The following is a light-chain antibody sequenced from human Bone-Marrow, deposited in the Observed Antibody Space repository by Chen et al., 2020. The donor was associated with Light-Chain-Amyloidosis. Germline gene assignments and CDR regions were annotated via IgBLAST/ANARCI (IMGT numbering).Light chain of an antibody. Sequence: EIVMTQSPATLSVSLGERATLSCRASQSVSSNLAWYQQKPGQAPRLLIYGASTRATGIPARISGSGSWTEFTLTISSLQSEDSAVYYCQQYDNWPPYTFGQGTKLEIK. CDR1: QSVSSN. CDR3: QQYDNWPPYT. V-gene: IGKV3-15*01. CDR2: GAS. J-gene: IGKJ2*01.